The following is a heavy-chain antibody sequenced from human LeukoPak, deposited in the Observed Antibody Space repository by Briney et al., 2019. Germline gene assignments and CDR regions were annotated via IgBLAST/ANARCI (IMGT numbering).Heavy chain of an antibody. CDR2: IDPNNGDI. V-gene: IGHV1-2*02. Sequence: SVPVSRQASAYTFTGYYLHWVRQAPGHGLEWMGWIDPNNGDINLAWKFQDPITMSRDRSISTAYMELSRLTSDDTALYYCARRSRNGLDAFHIW. CDR1: AYTFTGYY. D-gene: IGHD1-14*01. J-gene: IGHJ3*02. CDR3: ARRSRNGLDAFHI.